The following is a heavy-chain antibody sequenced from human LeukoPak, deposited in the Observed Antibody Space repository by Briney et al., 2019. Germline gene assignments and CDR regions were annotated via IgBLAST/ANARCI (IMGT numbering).Heavy chain of an antibody. CDR2: ISGSGGST. J-gene: IGHJ4*02. CDR3: ANLVAGPHFDY. Sequence: GGSLRLSCAASGFTFSGYAMSWVRQAPGKGLEWVSAISGSGGSTYYADSVKGRFTISRDNSKNTLYLQMNSLRAEDTAVYYCANLVAGPHFDYWGQGTLVTVSS. CDR1: GFTFSGYA. V-gene: IGHV3-23*01. D-gene: IGHD6-19*01.